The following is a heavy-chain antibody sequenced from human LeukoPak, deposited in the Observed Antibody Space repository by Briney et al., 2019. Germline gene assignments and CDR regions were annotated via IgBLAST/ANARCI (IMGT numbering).Heavy chain of an antibody. D-gene: IGHD3-10*01. CDR2: ISSSSSYI. J-gene: IGHJ4*02. CDR1: GFTFSSYS. V-gene: IGHV3-21*01. CDR3: ARDPYGSGSAPVFDY. Sequence: PGGSLRLSCAASGFTFSSYSMNWVRQAPGKGLEWVSSISSSSSYIYYADSVKGRFTISRDNAKHSLYLQMNSLRAEDTAVYYCARDPYGSGSAPVFDYWGQGTLVTVSS.